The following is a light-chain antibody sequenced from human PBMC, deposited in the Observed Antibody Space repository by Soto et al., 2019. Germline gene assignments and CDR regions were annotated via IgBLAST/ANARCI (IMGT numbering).Light chain of an antibody. V-gene: IGKV3-20*01. Sequence: EIVLTQSPGTLSLSPGESAALSCRASQSVRNGYLAWYQQKPGQAPRLLIYGASTRATGIPDRFSGSWSGTDFTLIISRLEPEDFAVYYCQQYGNSPYTFGQGTKLQIK. CDR1: QSVRNGY. CDR3: QQYGNSPYT. CDR2: GAS. J-gene: IGKJ2*01.